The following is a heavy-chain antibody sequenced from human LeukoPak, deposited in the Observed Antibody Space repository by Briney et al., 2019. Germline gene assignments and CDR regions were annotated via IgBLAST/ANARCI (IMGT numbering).Heavy chain of an antibody. D-gene: IGHD2-2*02. Sequence: SETLSLTCAVYGEPFNGYYWNWIRQSPAKGLEWDGEINHSERTNSNPSLRSRVTISVDTSKSQFSLKLNSVTAADTAVYYCASRYFCSSTSCYTFDYWGQGTLVTVSS. CDR3: ASRYFCSSTSCYTFDY. V-gene: IGHV4-34*01. J-gene: IGHJ4*02. CDR1: GEPFNGYY. CDR2: INHSERT.